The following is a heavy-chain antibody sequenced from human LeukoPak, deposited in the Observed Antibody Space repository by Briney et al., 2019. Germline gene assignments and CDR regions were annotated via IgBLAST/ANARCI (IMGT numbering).Heavy chain of an antibody. CDR3: ARPRLPVAGTRWFDP. J-gene: IGHJ5*02. D-gene: IGHD6-13*01. Sequence: PGGSLRLSCAGSGFTFSAYAMSWVRQAPGKGLEWVSAIGSGSAGTHYADSIKGRFTIYRDDSKNTLYLQMNSLRAEDTAVYYCARPRLPVAGTRWFDPWGQGTLVTVSS. CDR2: IGSGSAGT. V-gene: IGHV3-23*01. CDR1: GFTFSAYA.